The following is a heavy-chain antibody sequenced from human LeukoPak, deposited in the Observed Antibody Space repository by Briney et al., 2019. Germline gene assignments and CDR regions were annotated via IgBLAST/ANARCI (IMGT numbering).Heavy chain of an antibody. CDR1: GGTFSIYA. V-gene: IGHV1-2*02. CDR2: INPNSGGT. D-gene: IGHD3-3*01. Sequence: ASVTVSFTASGGTFSIYAISWVRQAPGQGLEWMGWINPNSGGTNYAQKFQGRVTMTRDTSISTAYMELSRLRSDDTAVYYCARVLYYDFWSGNTYYFDYWGQGTLVTVSS. J-gene: IGHJ4*02. CDR3: ARVLYYDFWSGNTYYFDY.